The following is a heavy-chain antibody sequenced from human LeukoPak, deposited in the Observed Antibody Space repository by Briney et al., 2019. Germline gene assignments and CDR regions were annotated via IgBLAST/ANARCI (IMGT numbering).Heavy chain of an antibody. CDR3: TTDSRVYCSSTSCHEAFDY. J-gene: IGHJ4*02. CDR2: IDPDGTTT. D-gene: IGHD2-2*01. V-gene: IGHV3-74*01. CDR1: GFTFSNYW. Sequence: PGGSLRLSCAVSGFTFSNYWMHWVRQVPGKGLGWVSRIDPDGTTTDYADSVKGRFTISRDNAKDTLFLQMNSLKTEDTAVYYCTTDSRVYCSSTSCHEAFDYWGQGTLVTVSS.